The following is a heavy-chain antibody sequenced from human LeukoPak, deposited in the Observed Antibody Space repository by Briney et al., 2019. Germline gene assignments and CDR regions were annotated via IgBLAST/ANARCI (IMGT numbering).Heavy chain of an antibody. D-gene: IGHD2-21*02. CDR2: IKSDGSST. Sequence: PGGSLRLSCAVSGFTFSSYWMHWVRQAPGKGPVWVSRIKSDGSSTNYADSVKGRFTISRDNAKNTLYLQMNSLRAEDTAVYYCAGVSYCGGDCYHDYWGQGTLVTVSS. J-gene: IGHJ4*02. CDR1: GFTFSSYW. V-gene: IGHV3-74*01. CDR3: AGVSYCGGDCYHDY.